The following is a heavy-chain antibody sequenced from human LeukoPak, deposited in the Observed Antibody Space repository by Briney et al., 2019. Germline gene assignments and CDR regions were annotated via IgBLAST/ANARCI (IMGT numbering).Heavy chain of an antibody. J-gene: IGHJ4*02. V-gene: IGHV4-31*03. Sequence: PSETLSLTYTVSGGSISIGGYYWSWIRQHPGKGLEWFGSIYCSGNPYYNPSLKSRVTLSVDTSKSQFSLKLSSVTAADTAVYCCARAGHRDGYNSLGYWGQGTLVTVSS. D-gene: IGHD5-24*01. CDR1: GGSISIGGYY. CDR2: IYCSGNP. CDR3: ARAGHRDGYNSLGY.